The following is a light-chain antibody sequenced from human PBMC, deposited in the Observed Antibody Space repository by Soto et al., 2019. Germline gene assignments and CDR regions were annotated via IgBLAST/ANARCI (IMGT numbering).Light chain of an antibody. CDR2: GAS. CDR1: QSISNT. J-gene: IGKJ1*01. CDR3: QQYSNWPRT. Sequence: EVVMTQSPATLSVSPGERATLSCRASQSISNTLAWYQQKPGQAPRLLIHGASTRATGFPARFSGSGSGTEFTLTISRLQSEDFAVYYCQQYSNWPRTFGQGTKVDIK. V-gene: IGKV3-15*01.